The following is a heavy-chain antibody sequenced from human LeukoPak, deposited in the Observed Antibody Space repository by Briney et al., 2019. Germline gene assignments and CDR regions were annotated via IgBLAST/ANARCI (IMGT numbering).Heavy chain of an antibody. V-gene: IGHV3-66*01. D-gene: IGHD3-10*01. CDR3: SGDRGVSGE. J-gene: IGHJ4*02. CDR2: IYSGGDA. CDR1: GFTVGGDY. Sequence: GGSLRLSCAASGFTVGGDYISWVRQAPGKGLEWVAIIYSGGDAYYADSVKGRFTIFRDNSKNTVYLQMENLRVEDTAVYYCSGDRGVSGEWGQGTLVTVSS.